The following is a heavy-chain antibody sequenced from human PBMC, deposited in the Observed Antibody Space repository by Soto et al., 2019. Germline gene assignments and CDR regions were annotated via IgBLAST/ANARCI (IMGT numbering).Heavy chain of an antibody. CDR2: ISSSSSYI. CDR1: GFTFSSYS. CDR3: ARVGGQLLPGFDY. J-gene: IGHJ4*02. V-gene: IGHV3-21*01. D-gene: IGHD6-6*01. Sequence: EVQLVESGGGLVKPGGSLRLSCAASGFTFSSYSMNWVRQAPGKGLEWVSSISSSSSYIYYADSVKGRFTISRDNAKNSLYLQMNSLRVEDTAVYYCARVGGQLLPGFDYWGQGTLVTVSS.